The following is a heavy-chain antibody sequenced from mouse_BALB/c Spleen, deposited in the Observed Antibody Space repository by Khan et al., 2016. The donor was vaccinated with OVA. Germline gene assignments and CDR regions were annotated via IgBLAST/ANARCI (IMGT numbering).Heavy chain of an antibody. CDR1: GYTFTNYW. V-gene: IGHV1-87*01. Sequence: AQLEESGAELARPGASVNLSCKASGYTFTNYWIHWVRQRPGQGLEWIGSIFPGNDDTNYTQTFKGKATLTADKSSSTACMQIRTLASEDSAVYYCATHVHYAMDYWGQGTSVTVSS. CDR3: ATHVHYAMDY. CDR2: IFPGNDDT. J-gene: IGHJ4*01.